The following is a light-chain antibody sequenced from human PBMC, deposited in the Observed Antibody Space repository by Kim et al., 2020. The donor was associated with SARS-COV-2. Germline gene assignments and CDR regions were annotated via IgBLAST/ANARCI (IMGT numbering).Light chain of an antibody. V-gene: IGKV1-39*01. CDR1: QPIKNY. CDR3: QQSFSNPIT. Sequence: DIQMTQSPSSLSASVGDRVAITCRASQPIKNYLNWYQQKQGKAPQLLIYSASTLQGEVPSRFSGIGSGTDFTLTISSLQPADFATYFCQQSFSNPITFGQGTRLEIK. CDR2: SAS. J-gene: IGKJ5*01.